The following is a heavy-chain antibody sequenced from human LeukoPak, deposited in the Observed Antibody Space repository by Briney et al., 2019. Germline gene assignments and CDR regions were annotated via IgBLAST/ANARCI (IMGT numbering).Heavy chain of an antibody. Sequence: GGSLRLSCAASGFTFSSYRMNWVRQAPGKGLEWVSSISSSSSYIYYADSVKGRFTISRDNAKNSLYLQMNSLRAEDTAVYYCARVDYYGSGSLDYWGQGTLVTVSS. V-gene: IGHV3-21*01. CDR2: ISSSSSYI. CDR3: ARVDYYGSGSLDY. D-gene: IGHD3-10*01. CDR1: GFTFSSYR. J-gene: IGHJ4*02.